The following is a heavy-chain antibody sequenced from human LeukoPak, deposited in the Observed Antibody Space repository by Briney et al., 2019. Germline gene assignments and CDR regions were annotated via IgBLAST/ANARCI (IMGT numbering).Heavy chain of an antibody. J-gene: IGHJ3*02. CDR3: ARDGTAATSRAFDI. D-gene: IGHD6-13*01. CDR2: ASYSGST. V-gene: IGHV4-30-4*01. CDR1: GGSISSGGYY. Sequence: TSETLSLTCTVSGGSISSGGYYWSWIRLPPGKGLEWIGYASYSGSTYYNPSLKSRVTISVDTSKTQFSLKLSSVTAADTAVYYCARDGTAATSRAFDIWGQGTMVTVSS.